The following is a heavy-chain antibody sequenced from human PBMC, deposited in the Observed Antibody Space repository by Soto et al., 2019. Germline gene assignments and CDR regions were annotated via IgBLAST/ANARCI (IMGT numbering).Heavy chain of an antibody. Sequence: QVQLVQSGAEVKKPGASVKVSCKASGYTFTSYGISWVRQAPGQGLEWMGWISAYNGNTNYAQKLQGRVPLTTDTSTSAAYMKLRSLRADDTAVYYWARDRSDILTGSNWFDPWGQGTLVTGSS. CDR3: ARDRSDILTGSNWFDP. D-gene: IGHD3-9*01. J-gene: IGHJ5*02. CDR2: ISAYNGNT. V-gene: IGHV1-18*01. CDR1: GYTFTSYG.